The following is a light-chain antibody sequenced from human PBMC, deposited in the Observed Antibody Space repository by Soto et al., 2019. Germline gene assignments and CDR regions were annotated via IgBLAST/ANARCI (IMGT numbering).Light chain of an antibody. CDR1: QVISNY. Sequence: DIQLTQSPSFLSASVGDRVTITCRASQVISNYLAWYLQKPGKAPKLLISGASTLQSGVPSRFSGSGSGTEFTLTVSSLQPEDFATYYCQQLNSYPHSFGGGTKV. J-gene: IGKJ4*01. CDR2: GAS. CDR3: QQLNSYPHS. V-gene: IGKV1-9*01.